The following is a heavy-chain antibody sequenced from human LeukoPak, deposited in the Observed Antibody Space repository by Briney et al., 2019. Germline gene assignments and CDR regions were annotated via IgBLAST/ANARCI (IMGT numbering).Heavy chain of an antibody. V-gene: IGHV3-64*01. Sequence: GGSLRLSCSASGFTFSSHAMHWVRQAPGKGPEYVSGISSDGGSTYYANFVKGRFTISRDNSKNTLFLQMGSLGAEDMAVYYCARGYSSGWYYFDYWGQGTPVTVSS. D-gene: IGHD6-19*01. J-gene: IGHJ4*02. CDR2: ISSDGGST. CDR1: GFTFSSHA. CDR3: ARGYSSGWYYFDY.